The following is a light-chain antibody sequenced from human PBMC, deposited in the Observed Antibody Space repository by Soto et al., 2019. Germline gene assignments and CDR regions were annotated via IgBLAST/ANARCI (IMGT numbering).Light chain of an antibody. CDR2: GAS. J-gene: IGKJ2*01. CDR1: QSVRDN. V-gene: IGKV3-15*01. Sequence: EIVMTHSPATLSVSPGKRATLSCRASQSVRDNLAWYQQKPGQAPRLLIYGASTRATGIPARFSGSGSGTEFTLTINSLQSEDFALYFCQQSNNWPYTFGQGTKLEIK. CDR3: QQSNNWPYT.